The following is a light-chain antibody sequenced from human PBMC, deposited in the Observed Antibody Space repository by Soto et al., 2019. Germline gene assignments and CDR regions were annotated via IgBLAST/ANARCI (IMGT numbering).Light chain of an antibody. J-gene: IGKJ1*01. CDR3: QQTYSTPRT. Sequence: IQRPPSQSSMSGSVVYMFPINCLSSRTISSYLNWYQQKPGKAPNLLIYASSNLQGGVPSRFSGSGSGKDFTLTISSLQHEDLETYYCQQTYSTPRTVGKGTQGDIK. CDR2: ASS. CDR1: RTISSY. V-gene: IGKV1-39*01.